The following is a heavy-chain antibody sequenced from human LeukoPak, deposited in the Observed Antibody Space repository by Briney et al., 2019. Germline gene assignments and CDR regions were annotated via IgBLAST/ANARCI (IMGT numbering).Heavy chain of an antibody. J-gene: IGHJ4*02. V-gene: IGHV3-21*01. CDR3: ASSRGRATTRRLDY. Sequence: PGGSLRLSCAASGFTFSSYSMNWVRQAPGKGLEWVSSISSSSSYIYYADSVKGRFTISRDNAKNSLYLQMNSLRAEDTAVYYCASSRGRATTRRLDYWGQGTLVTVSS. CDR1: GFTFSSYS. CDR2: ISSSSSYI. D-gene: IGHD1-1*01.